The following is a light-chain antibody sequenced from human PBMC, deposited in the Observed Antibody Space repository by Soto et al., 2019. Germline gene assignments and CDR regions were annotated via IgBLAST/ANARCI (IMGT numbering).Light chain of an antibody. Sequence: DVVMTQSPLSLSVTLGQPATISCRSSQGLVYSDVNTFLNWFHQRPGQSPRRLIYQVSNRDSGVPDRFSGSGSGTDYTLTISRVEAEDVGIYYCVQGTHWPWTFGQGTKVEIK. CDR2: QVS. CDR1: QGLVYSDVNTF. V-gene: IGKV2-30*01. CDR3: VQGTHWPWT. J-gene: IGKJ1*01.